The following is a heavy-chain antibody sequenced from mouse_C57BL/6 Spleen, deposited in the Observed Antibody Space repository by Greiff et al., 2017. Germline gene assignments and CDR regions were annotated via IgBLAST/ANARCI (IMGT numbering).Heavy chain of an antibody. CDR2: IYPGSGSN. Sequence: QVQLQQPGAELVKPGASVKMSCKASGYTFTSYWITWVKQRPGQGLEWIGDIYPGSGSNNYNEKFKSKATLTVATSYSTAYMQLCSLTSEDSAVYYCAREGAYYYGSSYFFDYWGQGTTLTVSS. V-gene: IGHV1-55*01. CDR1: GYTFTSYW. CDR3: AREGAYYYGSSYFFDY. J-gene: IGHJ2*01. D-gene: IGHD1-1*01.